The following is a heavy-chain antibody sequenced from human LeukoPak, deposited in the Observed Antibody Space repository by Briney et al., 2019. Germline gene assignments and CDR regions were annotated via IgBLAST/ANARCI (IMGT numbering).Heavy chain of an antibody. CDR1: GITFSSYG. CDR2: IWYGGSNK. CDR3: ARGVGATSNFLFYY. Sequence: PGGSLRLSCAASGITFSSYGMHWVRQAPGKGLEWVAVIWYGGSNKYYADSVKGRFTISRDNSKNTLYLQMNSLRAEDSAVYYCARGVGATSNFLFYYWGQGTLVTVSS. D-gene: IGHD1-26*01. J-gene: IGHJ4*02. V-gene: IGHV3-33*08.